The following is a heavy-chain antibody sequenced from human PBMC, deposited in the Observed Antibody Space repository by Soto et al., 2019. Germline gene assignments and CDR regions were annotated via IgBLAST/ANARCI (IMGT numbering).Heavy chain of an antibody. CDR2: IIPIFGTA. J-gene: IGHJ6*02. V-gene: IGHV1-69*01. CDR3: ARPVDTAMVTAVDCMDV. Sequence: QVQLVQSGAEVKKPGSSVKVSCKASGGTFSSYAISLVRQAPGQGLEWMGGIIPIFGTANYAQKFQGRITITAAESTSSAYVALSSMRAEDKAVYSCARPVDTAMVTAVDCMDVWGPGTTVTVAS. D-gene: IGHD5-18*01. CDR1: GGTFSSYA.